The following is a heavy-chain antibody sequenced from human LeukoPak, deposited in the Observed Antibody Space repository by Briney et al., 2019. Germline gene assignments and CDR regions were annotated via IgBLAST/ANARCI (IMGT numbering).Heavy chain of an antibody. V-gene: IGHV3-53*04. CDR1: GFTVSSNF. CDR3: GRGYSHIDY. CDR2: IYSGGST. J-gene: IGHJ4*02. D-gene: IGHD5-12*01. Sequence: GGSLRLSCAASGFTVSSNFMSWVRQAPGKGLEWVSVIYSGGSTYFADSVKGRFTISRHNSENTVYLQMNSLRAEDTAVYYCGRGYSHIDYWGQGTLVTVSS.